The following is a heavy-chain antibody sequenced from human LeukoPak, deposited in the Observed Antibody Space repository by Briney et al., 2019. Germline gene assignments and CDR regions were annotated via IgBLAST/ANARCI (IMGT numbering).Heavy chain of an antibody. CDR3: AKAKRWELLYYFDY. V-gene: IGHV3-23*01. J-gene: IGHJ4*02. Sequence: HPGGSLRLSCAASGFTFSSYAMSWVRQAPGKGLEWVSAISGSGGSTYYADSLKGRFTISRDNSKNTLYLQMNSLRAEDTAVYYCAKAKRWELLYYFDYWGQGTLVTVSS. D-gene: IGHD1-26*01. CDR2: ISGSGGST. CDR1: GFTFSSYA.